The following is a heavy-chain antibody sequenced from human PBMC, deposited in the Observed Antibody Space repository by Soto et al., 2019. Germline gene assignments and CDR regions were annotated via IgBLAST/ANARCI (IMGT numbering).Heavy chain of an antibody. J-gene: IGHJ5*02. CDR3: ARGSELNNWFDP. Sequence: PSETLSLTCTVSGGSISSGGYYWSWIRQHPGKGLEWIGYIYYSGSTYYNPSLKSRVTISVDTSKNQFSLKLSSVTAADTAVYYCARGSELNNWFDPWGQGTLVTVSS. D-gene: IGHD1-7*01. V-gene: IGHV4-31*03. CDR1: GGSISSGGYY. CDR2: IYYSGST.